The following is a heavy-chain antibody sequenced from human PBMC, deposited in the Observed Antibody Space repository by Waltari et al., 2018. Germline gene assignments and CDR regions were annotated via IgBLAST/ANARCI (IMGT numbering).Heavy chain of an antibody. CDR2: ISSDGIST. Sequence: EVQLVESGGGLVQPGGSLRLACAASGLSLSSYWMPWVRQGPGRGLVWFSRISSDGISTTYADSVKGRFSIFRDNAKNTLYLHMNSLRADDTAVYFCSRGSGQLGYIMDVWGQGTTVTVSS. D-gene: IGHD6-13*01. J-gene: IGHJ6*02. V-gene: IGHV3-74*01. CDR1: GLSLSSYW. CDR3: SRGSGQLGYIMDV.